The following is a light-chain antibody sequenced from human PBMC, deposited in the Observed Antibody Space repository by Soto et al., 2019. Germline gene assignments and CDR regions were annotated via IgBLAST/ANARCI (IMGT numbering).Light chain of an antibody. J-gene: IGKJ1*01. CDR2: DAS. V-gene: IGKV1-5*01. Sequence: DLQMTQSPSTLSASVGDRVTITCRASQSISSWLAWYQQKPGKAPKLLIYDASSLESGVPSRFSGSGSGTEFTLTISSLQPDDFATYCCQQYNSYSPTFGQGTKVEIK. CDR3: QQYNSYSPT. CDR1: QSISSW.